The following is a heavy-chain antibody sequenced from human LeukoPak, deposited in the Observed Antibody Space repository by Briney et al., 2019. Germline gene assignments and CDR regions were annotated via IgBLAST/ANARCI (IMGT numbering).Heavy chain of an antibody. D-gene: IGHD6-19*01. J-gene: IGHJ4*02. CDR2: SIPIFGTA. V-gene: IGHV1-69*13. Sequence: SVEVCCKASGGTFSSYGISWVRQAPGQGLEWMGGSIPIFGTANYAQKFQGRVTITADESTSTAYMELSSLRSEDTAVYYCARSVSGIAVAGSPHFDYRGQGTLVTVSS. CDR1: GGTFSSYG. CDR3: ARSVSGIAVAGSPHFDY.